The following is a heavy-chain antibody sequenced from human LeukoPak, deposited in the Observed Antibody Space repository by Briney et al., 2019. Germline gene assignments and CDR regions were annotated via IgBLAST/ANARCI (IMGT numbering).Heavy chain of an antibody. D-gene: IGHD3-22*01. CDR2: IYYTGST. Sequence: PSQTLSLTCTVSGGSISTGREYWSWIRQPPGKGLEWIAYIYYTGSTYYNPSLKSRVTISVDTSKNQFSLKMTSLTAADTAVYYCARDNYDSSGYYEHALDLWGQGTMVTVSS. CDR3: ARDNYDSSGYYEHALDL. CDR1: GGSISTGREY. J-gene: IGHJ3*01. V-gene: IGHV4-30-4*01.